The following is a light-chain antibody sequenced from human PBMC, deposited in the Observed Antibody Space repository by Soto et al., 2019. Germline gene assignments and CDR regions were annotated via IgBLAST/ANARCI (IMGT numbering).Light chain of an antibody. Sequence: IQMTQSPSTLSVSVGDRVTITCRASQNTNSWLAWYQQKPGKAPKILIYKTSNLESGVPSRFSGSGSATEFTLTISSLQPDDFATYYCQQYNTYPWTFGQGTKVEIK. CDR3: QQYNTYPWT. CDR2: KTS. V-gene: IGKV1-5*03. J-gene: IGKJ1*01. CDR1: QNTNSW.